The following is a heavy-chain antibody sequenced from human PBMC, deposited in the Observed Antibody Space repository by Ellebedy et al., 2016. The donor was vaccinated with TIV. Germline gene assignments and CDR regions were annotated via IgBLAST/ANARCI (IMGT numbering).Heavy chain of an antibody. CDR2: ISGSGGST. CDR1: GFTFSSYA. D-gene: IGHD6-19*01. J-gene: IGHJ1*01. Sequence: GESLKISCAASGFTFSSYAMNCVRQPPGKGLEWDSTISGSGGSTDYADSVKGRFTISRDNSRNTVSLQMNSLRVEDTAVYFCAKRSSEGAVADTWGQGTLVTVSS. CDR3: AKRSSEGAVADT. V-gene: IGHV3-23*01.